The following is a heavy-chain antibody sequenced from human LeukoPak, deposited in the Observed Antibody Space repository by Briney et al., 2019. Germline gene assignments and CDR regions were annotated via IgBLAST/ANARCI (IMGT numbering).Heavy chain of an antibody. CDR2: INSDGSST. V-gene: IGHV3-74*01. Sequence: GGSLRLSCAASGFTFRSYWMHWVRQAPGKGLVWVSRINSDGSSTSYADSVKGRFTISRDNAKNTLYLQMNSLRAEDTAVYYCARDIDFWSGPDAFDIWGQGIMVTVSS. D-gene: IGHD3-3*01. J-gene: IGHJ3*02. CDR3: ARDIDFWSGPDAFDI. CDR1: GFTFRSYW.